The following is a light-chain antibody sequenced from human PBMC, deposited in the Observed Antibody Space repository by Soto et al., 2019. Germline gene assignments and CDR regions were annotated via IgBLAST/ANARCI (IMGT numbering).Light chain of an antibody. Sequence: QSALTQPASMSGSPGQSITISCTGTNSDVGGYGYVSWYQQHPDKAPKLIIYTFSSRPSGVSNRFSGFKSGNTASLTISGLQAEDEAHYYCTSYTGTSTLVFGGGTKLTVL. CDR3: TSYTGTSTLV. V-gene: IGLV2-14*01. CDR1: NSDVGGYGY. CDR2: TFS. J-gene: IGLJ2*01.